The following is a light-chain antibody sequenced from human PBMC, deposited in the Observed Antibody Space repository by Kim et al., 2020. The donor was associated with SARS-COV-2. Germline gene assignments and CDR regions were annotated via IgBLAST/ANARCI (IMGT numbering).Light chain of an antibody. J-gene: IGLJ2*01. Sequence: PGKTARVSCGGNSIGSKSVHWCQQKSGQAPVLVIYYDSDRPSGIPERFSGSNSGNTATLTISRVEAGDEADYYCQVWDSSSDHRVVFGGGTQLTVL. CDR2: YDS. CDR1: SIGSKS. CDR3: QVWDSSSDHRVV. V-gene: IGLV3-21*04.